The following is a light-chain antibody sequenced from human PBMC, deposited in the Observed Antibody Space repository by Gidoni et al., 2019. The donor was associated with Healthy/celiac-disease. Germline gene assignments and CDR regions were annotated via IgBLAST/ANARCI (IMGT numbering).Light chain of an antibody. V-gene: IGLV2-23*02. J-gene: IGLJ2*01. CDR1: SSDVGSYNL. CDR2: EVS. Sequence: QSALTQPASVSGSPGQSITISCTGTSSDVGSYNLVSWYQQHPGKAPKLMIYEVSKRPSGVSNRFSGSKSGNTASLTISGLQAEDEADYYCCSYEVFGGGTKLTV. CDR3: CSYEV.